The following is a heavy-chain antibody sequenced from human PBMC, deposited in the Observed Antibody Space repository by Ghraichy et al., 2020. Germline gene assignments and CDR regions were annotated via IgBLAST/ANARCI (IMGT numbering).Heavy chain of an antibody. CDR3: ARHGDGSGSWYYFDY. J-gene: IGHJ4*02. CDR1: GGSISSSSYY. CDR2: IYYSGST. D-gene: IGHD3-10*01. V-gene: IGHV4-39*01. Sequence: SQTLSLTCTVSGGSISSSSYYWGWIRQPPGKGLEWIGSIYYSGSTYYNPSLKSRVTISVDTSKNQFSLKLSSVTAADTAVYYCARHGDGSGSWYYFDYWGQGTLVTVSS.